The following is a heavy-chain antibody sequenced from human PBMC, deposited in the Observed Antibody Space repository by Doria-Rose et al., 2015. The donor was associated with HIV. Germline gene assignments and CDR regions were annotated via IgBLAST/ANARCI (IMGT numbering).Heavy chain of an antibody. J-gene: IGHJ4*02. D-gene: IGHD2-15*01. Sequence: EVQLVETGGGLVQPGRSVRLSCTTSGFRFGDYSMSWVRQTPGKGLEWVGFIRSKGYGGTAEYAASVKGRFTISRDDSKSVAYLQMNSLKTGDTAVYYCTRDCPLGYCSGGNLNFDFWGQGTLVTVSS. V-gene: IGHV3-49*04. CDR2: IRSKGYGGTA. CDR1: GFRFGDYS. CDR3: TRDCPLGYCSGGNLNFDF.